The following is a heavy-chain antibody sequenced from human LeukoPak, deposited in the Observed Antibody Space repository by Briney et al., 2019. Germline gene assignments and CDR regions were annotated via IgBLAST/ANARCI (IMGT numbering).Heavy chain of an antibody. J-gene: IGHJ4*02. D-gene: IGHD1-26*01. V-gene: IGHV4-4*07. CDR3: ARMCSGTYGGIDY. CDR2: VYSSGNT. CDR1: GGSISSYY. Sequence: KASETLSLTCTVSGGSISSYYWSSIRQPAGEGLEWIGYVYSSGNTNYNPSLKSRVTMSVDTSRNQFSLKLTSVTAADSAVYYCARMCSGTYGGIDYWGQGTLVTVSS.